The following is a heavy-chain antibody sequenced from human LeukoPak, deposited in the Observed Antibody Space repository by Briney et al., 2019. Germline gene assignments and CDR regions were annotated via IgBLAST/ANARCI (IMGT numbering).Heavy chain of an antibody. D-gene: IGHD5-12*01. Sequence: GGSLRLSCAAPGFTFDDYGMSWVRQAPGKGLEWVSGINWNGGYTTYVDSVKGRFTISRDNAKNSLYLQMNSLRAEDTAVYYCARRSGYDWGYYYYYMDVWGKGTTVTVSS. V-gene: IGHV3-20*04. CDR2: INWNGGYT. CDR3: ARRSGYDWGYYYYYMDV. CDR1: GFTFDDYG. J-gene: IGHJ6*03.